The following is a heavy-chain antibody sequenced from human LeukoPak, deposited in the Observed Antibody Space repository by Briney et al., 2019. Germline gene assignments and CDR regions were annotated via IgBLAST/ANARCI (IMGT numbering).Heavy chain of an antibody. CDR2: IWCDKSNR. CDR1: GFIFNHHA. CDR3: AKDAQRGFDYSNSLEY. D-gene: IGHD4-11*01. Sequence: PGGSLRLSCAASGFIFNHHAMHLVRQAPGKGPEWVAVIWCDKSNRYYADSVRGRFTISRDDSRKTVYLQMERMAAEDTAIYYCAKDAQRGFDYSNSLEYWGQGALVTVAS. V-gene: IGHV3-33*06. J-gene: IGHJ4*02.